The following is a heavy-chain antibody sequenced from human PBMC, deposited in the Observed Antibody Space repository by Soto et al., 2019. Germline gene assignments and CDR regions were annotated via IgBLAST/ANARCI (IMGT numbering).Heavy chain of an antibody. CDR3: GKDSRATAGSGGDNWLDP. Sequence: GVSLRLSCLASGFTFGTYAMHWVRQAPGKGLEYVSGISRNGRSPHSADSVKGRFTISRDNTKTTLHLQMSSLTADDTAVYYCGKDSRATAGSGGDNWLDPWGKGPPVTVSS. CDR2: ISRNGRSP. J-gene: IGHJ5*02. CDR1: GFTFGTYA. V-gene: IGHV3-64D*06. D-gene: IGHD6-13*01.